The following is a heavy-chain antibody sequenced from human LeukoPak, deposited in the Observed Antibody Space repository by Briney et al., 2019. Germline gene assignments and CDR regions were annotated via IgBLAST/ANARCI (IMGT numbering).Heavy chain of an antibody. CDR3: ARGLITMVRGVPEEVHVFDI. CDR1: GGSISSYY. J-gene: IGHJ3*02. D-gene: IGHD3-10*01. V-gene: IGHV4-59*01. Sequence: SETLSLTCTVSGGSISSYYWSWIRQPPGKGLEWIGYIYYSATTNYNPSLKSRVTISVDTSKKQFSLRLNSVTAADTAVYYCARGLITMVRGVPEEVHVFDIWGQGTMVTVSS. CDR2: IYYSATT.